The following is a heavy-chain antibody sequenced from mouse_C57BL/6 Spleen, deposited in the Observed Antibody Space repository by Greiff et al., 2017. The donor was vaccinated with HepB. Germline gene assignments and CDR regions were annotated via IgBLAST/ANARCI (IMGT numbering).Heavy chain of an antibody. D-gene: IGHD2-1*01. V-gene: IGHV1-5*01. CDR2: IYPGNSDT. CDR3: TRSGNYPFAY. J-gene: IGHJ3*01. CDR1: GYTFTSYW. Sequence: VHVKQSGTVLARPGASVKLSCKTSGYTFTSYWMHWVQQRPGQGLEWIGAIYPGNSDTSSNQKFKGKAKLTSVTSASAAYMELRSLTHEYSAVYYCTRSGNYPFAYWGQGTLVTVSA.